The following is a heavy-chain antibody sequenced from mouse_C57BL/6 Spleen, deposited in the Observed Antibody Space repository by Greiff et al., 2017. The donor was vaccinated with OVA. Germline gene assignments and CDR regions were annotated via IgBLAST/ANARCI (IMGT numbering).Heavy chain of an antibody. Sequence: QVQLQQSGAELVKPGASVKISCKASDYAFSSYWMNWVKQRPGKGLEWIGQIYPGDGDTNYNGKFKGKATLTADKSSSTAYMQLSSLTSEDSAVYFCARQPSGYAMDYWGQGTSVTVSS. CDR2: IYPGDGDT. CDR1: DYAFSSYW. CDR3: ARQPSGYAMDY. D-gene: IGHD3-1*01. J-gene: IGHJ4*01. V-gene: IGHV1-80*01.